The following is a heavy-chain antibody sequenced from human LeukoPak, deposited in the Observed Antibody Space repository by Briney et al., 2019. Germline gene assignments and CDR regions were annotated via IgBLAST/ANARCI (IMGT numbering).Heavy chain of an antibody. CDR3: ATVYGSGSYGYFDY. J-gene: IGHJ4*02. D-gene: IGHD3-10*01. V-gene: IGHV1-24*01. CDR1: GYTLTELS. Sequence: ASVKVSCKVSGYTLTELSMHRVRQAPGKGLEWMGGFDPEDGETIYAQKFQGRVTMTEDTSTDTAYMELSSLRSEDTAVYYCATVYGSGSYGYFDYWGQGTLVTVSS. CDR2: FDPEDGET.